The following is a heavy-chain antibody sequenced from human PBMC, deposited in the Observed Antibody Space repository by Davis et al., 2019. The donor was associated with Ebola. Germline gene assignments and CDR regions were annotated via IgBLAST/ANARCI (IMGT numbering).Heavy chain of an antibody. Sequence: AASVKVSCKASGYTFTTYYIHWVRQATGQGLEWMGWMNPNSENTGYAQKFQGRVTMTRSTSISTAYMELSSLRSEDTAVYYCARGGYFDWLTRWHYYGMDVWGQGTTVTVSS. CDR2: MNPNSENT. J-gene: IGHJ6*02. D-gene: IGHD3-9*01. CDR1: GYTFTTYY. CDR3: ARGGYFDWLTRWHYYGMDV. V-gene: IGHV1-8*01.